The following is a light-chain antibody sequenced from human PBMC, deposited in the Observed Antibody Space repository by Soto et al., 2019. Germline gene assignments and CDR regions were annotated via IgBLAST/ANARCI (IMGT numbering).Light chain of an antibody. Sequence: ILMTQSPATLSVSPGERDTLSCRASQSVSSNLAWYQQKPGQGPRLLIYGASTRATGIPARFSGSGSGTEFTLTISSLQSEDFAVYFCQQYNDWPRTFGQGTKV. V-gene: IGKV3-15*01. CDR1: QSVSSN. CDR2: GAS. J-gene: IGKJ1*01. CDR3: QQYNDWPRT.